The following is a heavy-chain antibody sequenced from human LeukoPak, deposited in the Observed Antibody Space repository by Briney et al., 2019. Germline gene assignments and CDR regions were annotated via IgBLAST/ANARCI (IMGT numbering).Heavy chain of an antibody. D-gene: IGHD3-10*01. V-gene: IGHV4-59*08. J-gene: IGHJ4*02. CDR2: IYYSGST. CDR1: GGSISSYY. CDR3: ARQSDYGSGSYSY. Sequence: SETLSLTCTVSGGSISSYYWSWIRQPPGKGLEWIGYIYYSGSTNYNPSPKSRVTISVDTSKNQFSLKLSSVTAADTAVYYCARQSDYGSGSYSYWGQGTLVTVSS.